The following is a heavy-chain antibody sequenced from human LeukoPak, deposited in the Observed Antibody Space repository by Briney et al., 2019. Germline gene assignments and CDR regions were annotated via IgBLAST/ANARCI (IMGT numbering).Heavy chain of an antibody. V-gene: IGHV3-30*02. D-gene: IGHD5-18*01. J-gene: IGHJ4*02. Sequence: GGSLRLSCAASGFTFSSHAMHWVRQAPGKGLEWVAFIRYDGSKKYYADSVKGRFTISRDNSKNTLYLQMSSLRAEDTAVYYCAKGDSYGFDYWGQGTLVTVSS. CDR1: GFTFSSHA. CDR3: AKGDSYGFDY. CDR2: IRYDGSKK.